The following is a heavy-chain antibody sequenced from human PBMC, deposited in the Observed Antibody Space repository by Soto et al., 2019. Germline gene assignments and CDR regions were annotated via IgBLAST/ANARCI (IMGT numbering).Heavy chain of an antibody. CDR1: GGSLSSGGYY. D-gene: IGHD3-16*02. V-gene: IGHV4-31*03. CDR3: ARVITFGGVIAYFDY. J-gene: IGHJ4*02. Sequence: PSETLSLTCTVSGGSLSSGGYYWSWIRQHPGKGLEWIGYIYYSGSTYYNPSLKSRVTISVDTSKNQFSLKLSSVTAADTAVYYCARVITFGGVIAYFDYWGQGTLVTVSS. CDR2: IYYSGST.